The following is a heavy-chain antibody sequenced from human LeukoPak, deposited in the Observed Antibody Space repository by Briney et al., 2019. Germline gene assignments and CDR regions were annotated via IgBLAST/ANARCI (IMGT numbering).Heavy chain of an antibody. CDR3: ARGTGY. J-gene: IGHJ4*02. V-gene: IGHV3-64D*06. Sequence: GGSLRLSCSVSGFTLSTYVMHWVRQAPGKGLEYVSAISSNGDNTYYADSVKGRFTISRDNSKNTLYLQMSSLRADDTAVYYCARGTGYWGQGTLVTVSS. CDR2: ISSNGDNT. CDR1: GFTLSTYV.